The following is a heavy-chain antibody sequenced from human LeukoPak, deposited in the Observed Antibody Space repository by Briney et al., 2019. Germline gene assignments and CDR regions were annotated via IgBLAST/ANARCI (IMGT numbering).Heavy chain of an antibody. CDR2: ISGSGGST. CDR3: AREQRRQDIVVVISARPYYYAMDV. J-gene: IGHJ6*02. D-gene: IGHD2-15*01. V-gene: IGHV3-23*01. Sequence: QTGGSLRLSCVASGFTFSSYAMSWVRQAPGKGLEWVSSISGSGGSTYYADSVKGRFTISRDNSRNTLYLQMNSLRADDTAVYYCAREQRRQDIVVVISARPYYYAMDVWGQGTTVTVSS. CDR1: GFTFSSYA.